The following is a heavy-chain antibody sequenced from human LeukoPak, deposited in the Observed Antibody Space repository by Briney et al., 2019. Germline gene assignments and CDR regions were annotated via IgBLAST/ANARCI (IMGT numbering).Heavy chain of an antibody. D-gene: IGHD2-15*01. Sequence: PGESLKISCKGSGYSFTSYWIGWVRQMPGKGLEWMGIIYPGDPDTKYSPSFRGQVTISVDKSINTAYLQWSSLKASDTATYYCATGRGAVVAAFFDYWGQGTLVTVSS. CDR3: ATGRGAVVAAFFDY. CDR1: GYSFTSYW. J-gene: IGHJ4*02. CDR2: IYPGDPDT. V-gene: IGHV5-51*01.